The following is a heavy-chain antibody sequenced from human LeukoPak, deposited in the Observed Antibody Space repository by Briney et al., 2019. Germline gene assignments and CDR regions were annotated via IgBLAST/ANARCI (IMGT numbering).Heavy chain of an antibody. V-gene: IGHV3-43*01. CDR2: ISWDGGST. CDR3: AKGYSYGYSGAFDI. CDR1: GFTFDDYT. D-gene: IGHD5-18*01. J-gene: IGHJ3*02. Sequence: GGSLRLSCAASGFTFDDYTMHWVRHAPGKGLEWVSLISWDGGSTYYADSVKGRFTISRDNSKNSLYLQMNSLRTEDTALYYCAKGYSYGYSGAFDIWGQGTMVTVSS.